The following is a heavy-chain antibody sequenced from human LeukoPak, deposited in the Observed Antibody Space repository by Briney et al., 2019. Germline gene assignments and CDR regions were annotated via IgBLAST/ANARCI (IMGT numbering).Heavy chain of an antibody. Sequence: PGGPLRLSCAASGFTFSSYGMHWVRQAPGKGLEWVAFIRYDGSNKYYADSVKGRFTISRDNSKNTLYLQMNSLRAEDTAVYYCAKGYPAEGWLVLFDYWGQGTLVTVSS. CDR1: GFTFSSYG. V-gene: IGHV3-30*02. CDR3: AKGYPAEGWLVLFDY. D-gene: IGHD6-19*01. CDR2: IRYDGSNK. J-gene: IGHJ4*02.